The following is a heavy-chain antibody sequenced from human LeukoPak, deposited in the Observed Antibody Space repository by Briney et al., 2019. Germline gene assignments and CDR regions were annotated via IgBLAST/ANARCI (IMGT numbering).Heavy chain of an antibody. V-gene: IGHV3-23*01. J-gene: IGHJ4*02. D-gene: IGHD6-13*01. Sequence: PRGSLRLSCGVSGFTFSNYAMSWVRQAPGKGLEWVSGISGSGGSTYYTDSMKGRFTISRDNSKNTLYLQMNSLRADDTAVYFCARAGQQLVPYYFNYWGQGILVTVSS. CDR3: ARAGQQLVPYYFNY. CDR1: GFTFSNYA. CDR2: ISGSGGST.